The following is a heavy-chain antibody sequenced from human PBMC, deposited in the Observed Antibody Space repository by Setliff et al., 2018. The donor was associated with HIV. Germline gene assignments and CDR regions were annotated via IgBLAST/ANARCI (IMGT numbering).Heavy chain of an antibody. CDR2: IYYSGST. D-gene: IGHD4-17*01. CDR1: GGSISSTNW. CDR3: AREGYGDKRERYFYYMDV. Sequence: SLTCAVSGGSISSTNWWSWVRQPPGKGLEWIGYIYYSGSTFYNPSLKSRVTISVDTSKKQFSLKLSSVTAADTAVYYCAREGYGDKRERYFYYMDVWGKGTTVTVSS. J-gene: IGHJ6*03. V-gene: IGHV4-4*02.